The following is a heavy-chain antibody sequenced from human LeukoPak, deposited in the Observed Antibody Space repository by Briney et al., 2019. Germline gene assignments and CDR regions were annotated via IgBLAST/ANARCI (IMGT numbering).Heavy chain of an antibody. CDR2: IIPILGIA. V-gene: IGHV1-69*02. D-gene: IGHD2-15*01. J-gene: IGHJ4*02. CDR1: GGTFSRYT. Sequence: SVKVSCKADGGTFSRYTISWVRQAPGHWLEWMGRIIPILGIANHAQKFQGRVTITADKSTGTAYMELSSLRSEDTAVYYCARQGGYYLDYWGQGTLVTVSS. CDR3: ARQGGYYLDY.